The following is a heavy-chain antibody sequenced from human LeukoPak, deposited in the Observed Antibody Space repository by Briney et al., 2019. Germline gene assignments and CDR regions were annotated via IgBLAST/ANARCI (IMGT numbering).Heavy chain of an antibody. CDR1: GFTFSNAW. V-gene: IGHV3-15*01. Sequence: GGSLRLSCAASGFTFSNAWMSWVRQAPGKGLEWVGRIKSKTDGGTTDYAAPVKGRFTISRDDSKNTLYLQMNSLKTEDTALYYCAKDAAAGIKYFHHWGQGTLVTVSS. D-gene: IGHD6-13*01. J-gene: IGHJ1*01. CDR3: AKDAAAGIKYFHH. CDR2: IKSKTDGGTT.